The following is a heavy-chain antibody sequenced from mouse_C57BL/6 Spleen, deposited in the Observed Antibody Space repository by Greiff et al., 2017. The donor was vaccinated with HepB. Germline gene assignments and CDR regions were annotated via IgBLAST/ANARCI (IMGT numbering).Heavy chain of an antibody. CDR1: GYTFISYW. V-gene: IGHV1-64*01. J-gene: IGHJ4*01. D-gene: IGHD2-4*01. CDR3: AYDYEPYYAMDY. Sequence: QVHVKQPGAELVKPGASVKLSCKASGYTFISYWMHWVKQRPGQGLEWIGMIHPNSGSTNYNEKFKSKATLTVDKSSSTAYMQLSSLTSEDSAVYYCAYDYEPYYAMDYWGQGTSVTVSS. CDR2: IHPNSGST.